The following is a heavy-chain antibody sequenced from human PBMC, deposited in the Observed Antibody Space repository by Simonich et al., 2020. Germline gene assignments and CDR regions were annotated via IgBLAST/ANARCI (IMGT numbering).Heavy chain of an antibody. V-gene: IGHV1-69*09. D-gene: IGHD2-15*01. CDR2: IIPNLGNA. J-gene: IGHJ6*03. Sequence: QVQLVQSGAEVKKPGSSVKVSCKASGGTFSSYAISWVRPAPGQGLGWIGWIIPNLGNANYAQKFQSRGTITADKSTGTAYMELSSLRSEDTAVYYCARGGLADRRIVYYYYMDVWGKGTTVTVSS. CDR3: ARGGLADRRIVYYYYMDV. CDR1: GGTFSSYA.